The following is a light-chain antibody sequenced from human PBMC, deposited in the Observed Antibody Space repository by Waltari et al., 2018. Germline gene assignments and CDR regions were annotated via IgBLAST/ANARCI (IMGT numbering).Light chain of an antibody. CDR1: SSAVGRYNY. Sequence: QSALTQPPSASGSPGQSVTISCTGTSSAVGRYNYVSWYQQHPGKAPKLMIYEVSKRPSGVPARLAGSKSGNTAALTISGLQAEEEADYYCSSYAGSNNVVFGGGTKLTVL. V-gene: IGLV2-8*01. J-gene: IGLJ2*01. CDR3: SSYAGSNNVV. CDR2: EVS.